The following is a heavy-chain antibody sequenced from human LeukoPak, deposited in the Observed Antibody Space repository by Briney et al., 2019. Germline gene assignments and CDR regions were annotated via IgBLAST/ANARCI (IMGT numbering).Heavy chain of an antibody. V-gene: IGHV3-21*01. CDR1: GFTFSTYR. D-gene: IGHD3-22*01. CDR3: VRVTTTYYYDSGGYCDY. CDR2: ISSTSSHI. J-gene: IGHJ4*02. Sequence: KPGGSLRLSCAASGFTFSTYRMNWVRQAPGKGLEWVSSISSTSSHIYYADSVKGRSTISRDNAKNSLHLQMNSLRADDSAVYYCVRVTTTYYYDSGGYCDYWGQGTLVTVSS.